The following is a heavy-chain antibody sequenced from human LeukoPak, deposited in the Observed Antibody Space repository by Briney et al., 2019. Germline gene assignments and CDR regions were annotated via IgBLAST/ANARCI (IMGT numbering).Heavy chain of an antibody. CDR2: IVVGSGNT. V-gene: IGHV1-58*02. CDR1: GFTFTSSA. Sequence: SVKVSCKASGFTFTSSAMQWVRQARGQRLDGIGCIVVGSGNTNYAQKFYERVIINREGSRRTAYITLSGLTSEDTPVYYFPGEITMFGVGYNWFDPWGQGTLVTVSS. J-gene: IGHJ5*02. D-gene: IGHD3-3*01. CDR3: PGEITMFGVGYNWFDP.